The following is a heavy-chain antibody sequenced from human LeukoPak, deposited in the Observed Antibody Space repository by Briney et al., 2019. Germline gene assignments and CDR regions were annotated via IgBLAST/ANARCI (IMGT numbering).Heavy chain of an antibody. J-gene: IGHJ6*02. CDR3: AREGRNYDFWSGYFLYGMDV. CDR2: ISSNGGST. CDR1: GFTFSSYA. Sequence: GGSLRLSCAASGFTFSSYALHWVRQAPGKGLEYVSAISSNGGSTYYADSVKGRFTVSRDNSKNTLYLQMNSLRAEDTAVYYCAREGRNYDFWSGYFLYGMDVWGQGTTVTVSS. D-gene: IGHD3-3*01. V-gene: IGHV3-64*02.